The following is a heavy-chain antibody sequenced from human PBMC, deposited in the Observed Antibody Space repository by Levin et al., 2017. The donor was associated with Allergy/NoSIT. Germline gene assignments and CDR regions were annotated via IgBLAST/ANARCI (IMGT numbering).Heavy chain of an antibody. J-gene: IGHJ4*02. CDR3: VKADSYSSSDFFAF. V-gene: IGHV3-23*01. Sequence: PGGSLRLSCTASGFSFGSYAMSWVRQIPGKGLEWVSDISGSASRTNYADSVKGRFTISRDNSKNILYLDMNSLRGEDTALYYCVKADSYSSSDFFAFWGLGTQVTVSS. CDR2: ISGSASRT. CDR1: GFSFGSYA. D-gene: IGHD6-6*01.